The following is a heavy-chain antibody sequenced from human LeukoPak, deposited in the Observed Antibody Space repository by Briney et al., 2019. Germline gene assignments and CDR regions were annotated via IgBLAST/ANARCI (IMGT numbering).Heavy chain of an antibody. V-gene: IGHV1-46*01. D-gene: IGHD1-26*01. Sequence: ASVKVSCKASGYTFTSCYMHWVRQAPGQGLEWMGIINPTNGATSYAQKFQGRVTMTRDTSTSTVYMELSSLRSEDKAVYYCATAPPSGTYYYFDYWGQGTLVTVSS. CDR1: GYTFTSCY. CDR2: INPTNGAT. J-gene: IGHJ4*02. CDR3: ATAPPSGTYYYFDY.